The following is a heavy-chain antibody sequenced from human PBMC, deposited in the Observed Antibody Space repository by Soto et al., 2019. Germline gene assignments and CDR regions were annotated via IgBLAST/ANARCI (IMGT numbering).Heavy chain of an antibody. CDR3: ARYSNNWFQTEGMDV. J-gene: IGHJ6*02. Sequence: SETLSLTCTVSFDSITTYYWSWIRQPAGKGLEWIGRIDTSGNTNYNPSLKSRVTMSVDTSKKQFSLKLTSVTAADTAVYYCARYSNNWFQTEGMDVWGQGNTVT. CDR2: IDTSGNT. D-gene: IGHD6-13*01. CDR1: FDSITTYY. V-gene: IGHV4-4*07.